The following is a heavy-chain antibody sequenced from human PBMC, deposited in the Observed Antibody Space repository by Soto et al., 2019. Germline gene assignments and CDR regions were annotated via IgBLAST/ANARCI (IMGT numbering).Heavy chain of an antibody. CDR1: GYTFTSYA. Sequence: QVQLVQSGAEVKKPGASVKVSCKASGYTFTSYAMHWVRQAPGQRLEWMGWINAGNGYTKYSQKFQDRVTITRDTSASTAYMKLSSLRSEATAIYFCARDPFYDVWSGSNWFDPWGQGTLVTVSS. D-gene: IGHD3-3*01. CDR3: ARDPFYDVWSGSNWFDP. V-gene: IGHV1-3*01. CDR2: INAGNGYT. J-gene: IGHJ5*02.